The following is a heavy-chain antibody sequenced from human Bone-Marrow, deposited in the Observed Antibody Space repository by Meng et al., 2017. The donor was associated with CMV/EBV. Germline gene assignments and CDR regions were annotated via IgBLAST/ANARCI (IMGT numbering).Heavy chain of an antibody. CDR2: ISAYNGNT. V-gene: IGHV1-18*01. CDR3: ARDRRRITIFGVVITSDYYGMDV. CDR1: GYTFSSYG. J-gene: IGHJ6*02. Sequence: SVKVSCKASGYTFSSYGISWVRQAPGQGLEWMGWISAYNGNTNYAQKLQGRVTMTTDTSASTAYMELRSLRSDDTAVYYCARDRRRITIFGVVITSDYYGMDVWGQGTTVTVSS. D-gene: IGHD3-3*01.